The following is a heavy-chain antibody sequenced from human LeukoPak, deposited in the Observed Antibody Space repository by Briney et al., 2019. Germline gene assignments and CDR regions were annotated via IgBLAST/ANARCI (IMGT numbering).Heavy chain of an antibody. J-gene: IGHJ4*02. Sequence: GGSLRLSCAASGFSVTSNHMNWVRQAPGKGLEWVSIIYTGGTTHYADSLNDRFTISRDDSINTLYLQMNSLRAEDTAVYYCAREWKGFTEPGVMYYFDYWGQGTLVTVSS. CDR3: AREWKGFTEPGVMYYFDY. CDR1: GFSVTSNH. CDR2: IYTGGTT. D-gene: IGHD1-1*01. V-gene: IGHV3-66*01.